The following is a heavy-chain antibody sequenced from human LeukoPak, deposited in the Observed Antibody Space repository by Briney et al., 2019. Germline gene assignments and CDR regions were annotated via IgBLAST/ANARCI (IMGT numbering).Heavy chain of an antibody. V-gene: IGHV3-21*01. J-gene: IGHJ4*02. Sequence: GGSLRLSCTASGFTFSTYSMNWVRRAPGKGLEWVSYISVGSTYVYYADSVKDRFTVSRDNAKNSLVLQMNSLRAEDTAVYYCARGVSGTTALDYWGQGTLVTVSS. CDR3: ARGVSGTTALDY. D-gene: IGHD1-7*01. CDR2: ISVGSTYV. CDR1: GFTFSTYS.